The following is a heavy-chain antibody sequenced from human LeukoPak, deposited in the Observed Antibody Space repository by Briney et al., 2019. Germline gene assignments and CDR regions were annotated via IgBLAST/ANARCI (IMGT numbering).Heavy chain of an antibody. J-gene: IGHJ4*02. CDR2: IRSKAHGGTT. CDR1: GFTFGDYA. V-gene: IGHV3-49*03. CDR3: TRAGRYCSGGSCYSFY. Sequence: GRSLRLSCTASGFTFGDYAMSWFRQAPGEGLEWVGFIRSKAHGGTTEYAASVKGRFTISRDDSKSIAYLQMDSLITEDTAVYYCTRAGRYCSGGSCYSFYWGQGTLVTVSS. D-gene: IGHD2-15*01.